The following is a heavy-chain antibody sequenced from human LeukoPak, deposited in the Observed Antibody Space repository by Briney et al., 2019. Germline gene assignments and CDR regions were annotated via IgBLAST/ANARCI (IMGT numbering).Heavy chain of an antibody. V-gene: IGHV3-30*18. CDR3: AKAYGSGSYYNLKFDY. J-gene: IGHJ4*02. CDR1: GFTFSGYD. D-gene: IGHD3-10*01. Sequence: PGGSLRLSCAASGFTFSGYDMYWVRQAPGKGLEWVASISHDGSNKDYADSVKGRLTISRDNSKYTLDLQMRSLTTDDTAVYYCAKAYGSGSYYNLKFDYWGLGTLVTVSS. CDR2: ISHDGSNK.